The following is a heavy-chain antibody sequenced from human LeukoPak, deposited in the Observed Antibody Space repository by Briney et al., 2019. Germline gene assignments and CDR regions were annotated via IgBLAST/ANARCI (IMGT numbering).Heavy chain of an antibody. CDR1: GFTFSSYW. V-gene: IGHV3-7*01. Sequence: GGSLRLSCAASGFTFSSYWMSWVRQAPGKGLEWVANIKQDGSEKYYVDSVKGRFTISRDNAKNSLYLQMNSLRAEDTAVYYCARDEGQQLVLYFDYWGQGTLVTVSS. CDR3: ARDEGQQLVLYFDY. D-gene: IGHD6-13*01. J-gene: IGHJ4*02. CDR2: IKQDGSEK.